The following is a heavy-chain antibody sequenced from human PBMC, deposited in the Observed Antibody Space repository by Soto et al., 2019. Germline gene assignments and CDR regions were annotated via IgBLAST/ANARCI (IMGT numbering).Heavy chain of an antibody. J-gene: IGHJ4*02. CDR3: GTPPGGGGY. D-gene: IGHD3-10*01. Sequence: EVQLVESGGGLIQPGGSLRLSCAVSGFTVSNNYMSWVRQAPGKGLEGVSVIYSGGYTAYGDSVKGRFTISRDNSKNTLYPQIKSPGTPDPAVFYWGTPPGGGGYWGQGTLVTVSS. V-gene: IGHV3-53*01. CDR2: IYSGGYT. CDR1: GFTVSNNY.